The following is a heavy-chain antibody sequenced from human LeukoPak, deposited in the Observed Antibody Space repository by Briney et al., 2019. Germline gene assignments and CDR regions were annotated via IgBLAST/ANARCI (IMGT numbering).Heavy chain of an antibody. D-gene: IGHD5-24*01. J-gene: IGHJ4*02. CDR1: GFTFSSYE. Sequence: GGSLRLSCAASGFTFSSYEMNWVRQAPGKGLEWVSYISSSGSTIYYADSVKGRFTISRDNAKNSLYLQMSSLRAEDTAVYYCARASRDGYNYWGQGTLVTVSS. CDR2: ISSSGSTI. CDR3: ARASRDGYNY. V-gene: IGHV3-48*03.